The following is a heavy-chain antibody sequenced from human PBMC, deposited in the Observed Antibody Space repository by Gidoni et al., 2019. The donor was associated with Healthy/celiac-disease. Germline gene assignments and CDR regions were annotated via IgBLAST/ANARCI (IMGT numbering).Heavy chain of an antibody. CDR2: ISSSSSYI. Sequence: EVQLVESGGGLVKPGGSPRLSCAASGFTFSSYSMNWVRQAPGKGLEWVSSISSSSSYIYYADSVKGRFTISRDNAKNSLYLQMNSLRAEDTAVYYCASGGIRAGDIWGQGTLVTVSS. V-gene: IGHV3-21*01. CDR1: GFTFSSYS. CDR3: ASGGIRAGDI. D-gene: IGHD2-15*01. J-gene: IGHJ4*02.